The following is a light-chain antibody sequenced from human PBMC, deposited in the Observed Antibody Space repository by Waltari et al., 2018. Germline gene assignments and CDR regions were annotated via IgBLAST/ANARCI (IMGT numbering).Light chain of an antibody. CDR2: AAS. J-gene: IGKJ1*01. V-gene: IGKV3-15*01. CDR3: QHYNNWPPGTT. Sequence: EIVMTQYPVTLSVSPGERAPLSCRASQSVSSNLAWYQQKPGQAPRLLIYAASTRATDVPARFSGSGSGTEFTLTISSLQSEDFAVYYCQHYNNWPPGTTFGQGTKLEIK. CDR1: QSVSSN.